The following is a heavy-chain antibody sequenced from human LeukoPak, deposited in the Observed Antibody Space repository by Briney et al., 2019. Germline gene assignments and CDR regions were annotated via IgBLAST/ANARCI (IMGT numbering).Heavy chain of an antibody. D-gene: IGHD3-10*01. Sequence: GGSLRLSCAASGFTFSSYGMHWVRQAPGKGLEWVAVISYDGSNKYYADSVKGRFTISRDNSKNTLYLQMNSLRAEDTAVYYCARDQARGPMVRGVIYYYYGMDVWGQGTTVTVSS. CDR1: GFTFSSYG. CDR3: ARDQARGPMVRGVIYYYYGMDV. CDR2: ISYDGSNK. V-gene: IGHV3-30*03. J-gene: IGHJ6*02.